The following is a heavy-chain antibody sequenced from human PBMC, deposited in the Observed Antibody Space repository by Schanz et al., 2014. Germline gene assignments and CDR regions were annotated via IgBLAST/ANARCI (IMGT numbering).Heavy chain of an antibody. CDR3: ANAADWPLTRFDP. CDR2: LSEGGGGT. D-gene: IGHD3-9*01. Sequence: EVQLMESGGGLVKPGGSLRLSCAASGFTFSSYAMSWVRQAPGKGLEWVSALSEGGGGTHYADSVRGRFTISSDSSKNTQYQQISSLRADDTAVYYCANAADWPLTRFDPWGQGTLVTVSS. V-gene: IGHV3-23*01. CDR1: GFTFSSYA. J-gene: IGHJ5*02.